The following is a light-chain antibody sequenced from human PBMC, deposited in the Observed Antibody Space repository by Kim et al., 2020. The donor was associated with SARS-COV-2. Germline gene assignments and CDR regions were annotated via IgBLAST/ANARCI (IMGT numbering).Light chain of an antibody. J-gene: IGLJ3*02. CDR1: SSNIGRNY. Sequence: QLVLTQPPSASGTPGQRVTISCSGSSSNIGRNYVYWYQQLPGMAPKLLIYANNQRPSGVPDRFSGSKSGTSASLAISGLRSEDEADYYCAVWDASLKGWVFGGGTQLTVL. V-gene: IGLV1-47*01. CDR2: ANN. CDR3: AVWDASLKGWV.